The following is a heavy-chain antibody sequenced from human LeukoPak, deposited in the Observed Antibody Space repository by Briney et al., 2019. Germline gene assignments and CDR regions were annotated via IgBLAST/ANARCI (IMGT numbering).Heavy chain of an antibody. V-gene: IGHV1-46*01. Sequence: ASVKVSCKASGYTFTSYYMHWVRQAPGQGLEWMGIINPSGGSTSYAQKFQGRVTMTRDTSTSTVYMGLSSLRSEDTAVYYCARGTMAPVTSYYYYGMDVWGQGTTVTVSS. J-gene: IGHJ6*02. CDR3: ARGTMAPVTSYYYYGMDV. CDR2: INPSGGST. D-gene: IGHD3-10*01. CDR1: GYTFTSYY.